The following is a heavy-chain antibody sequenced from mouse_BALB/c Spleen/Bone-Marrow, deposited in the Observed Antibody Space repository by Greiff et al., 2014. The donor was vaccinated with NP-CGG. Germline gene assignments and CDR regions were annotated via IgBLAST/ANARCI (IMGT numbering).Heavy chain of an antibody. CDR2: FYPGSGSI. J-gene: IGHJ1*01. CDR3: ARHESYGNYLYFDV. CDR1: GYTFTEYI. Sequence: QVQLQQSGAGLVRPGASVKLSCKASGYTFTEYIIHWVKQRSGQGLEWIGRFYPGSGSIKYNEKFKDKATLTADKSSSTVYMELSRLSSEDSAVYFCARHESYGNYLYFDVWGAGTTVTVSS. V-gene: IGHV1-62-2*01. D-gene: IGHD2-10*02.